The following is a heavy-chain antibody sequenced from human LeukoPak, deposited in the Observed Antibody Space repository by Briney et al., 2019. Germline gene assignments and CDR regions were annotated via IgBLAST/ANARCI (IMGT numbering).Heavy chain of an antibody. V-gene: IGHV3-30-3*01. D-gene: IGHD6-19*01. CDR2: ISADGNEK. J-gene: IGHJ3*02. CDR3: ARDAPYSGGCCAFDI. Sequence: GGSLRLSCVDSGFTFRSYALHWLRQAPGKGLEWVAVISADGNEKYYADSVKGRFTMSRDNSKNTLFLQMNSLRTDDTAVYFCARDAPYSGGCCAFDIWGQRTTVTVSS. CDR1: GFTFRSYA.